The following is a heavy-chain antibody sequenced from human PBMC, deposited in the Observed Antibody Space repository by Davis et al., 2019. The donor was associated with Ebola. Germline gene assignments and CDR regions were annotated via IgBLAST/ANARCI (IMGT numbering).Heavy chain of an antibody. CDR2: YYYTGST. CDR1: GGFVSSGGNS. V-gene: IGHV4-61*08. D-gene: IGHD5-24*01. J-gene: IGHJ3*02. CDR3: ARDLGMATGAFDI. Sequence: SETLSLTCAVSGGFVSSGGNSWNWIRQPPGKGLEWIGYYYYTGSTYYNPSLKSRVSISVDTSKNQFSLKLSSVTAADTAVYYCARDLGMATGAFDIWGQGTMVTVSS.